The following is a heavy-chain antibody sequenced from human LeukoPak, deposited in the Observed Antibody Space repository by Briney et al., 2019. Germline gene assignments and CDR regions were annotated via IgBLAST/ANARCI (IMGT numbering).Heavy chain of an antibody. CDR3: VRAKEDTDWFDP. V-gene: IGHV4-59*11. Sequence: SETLSLTCTVSGGSISSHYWSWMRQPPGKGLEWIGYIYYSGSTNYNPSLKSRVTISVDTSKNQLSLKLSSVTAADTAVYYCVRAKEDTDWFDPWGQGTLVTVSS. CDR2: IYYSGST. CDR1: GGSISSHY. J-gene: IGHJ5*02. D-gene: IGHD5-18*01.